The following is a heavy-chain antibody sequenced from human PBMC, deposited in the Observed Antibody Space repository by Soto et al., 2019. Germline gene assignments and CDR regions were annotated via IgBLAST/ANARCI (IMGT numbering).Heavy chain of an antibody. CDR2: ISAYNGNT. J-gene: IGHJ6*03. Sequence: QDQLVQSGVAVKKPWASVKVSCKASGYSFTNYGITWVRQAPGQGFEWMGWISAYNGNTNYAQKFQGRVTMPTDASTSTAYLEVRSLSSDDTAVYYCARDRGVAPPVAGNTHYYYYMDVWCKRTTVTVSS. V-gene: IGHV1-18*01. CDR3: ARDRGVAPPVAGNTHYYYYMDV. D-gene: IGHD6-19*01. CDR1: GYSFTNYG.